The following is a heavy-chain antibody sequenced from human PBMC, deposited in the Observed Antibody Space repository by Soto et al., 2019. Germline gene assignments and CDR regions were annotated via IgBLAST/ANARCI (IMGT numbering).Heavy chain of an antibody. D-gene: IGHD4-17*01. CDR1: GFSLSTSGVG. CDR2: IYWDDDK. V-gene: IGHV2-5*02. CDR3: AHRGNYGDYVVY. Sequence: QITLKESGPTLVKPTQTLTLTCTFSGFSLSTSGVGVGWIRQPPGKALEWLALIYWDDDKRYSPSLKSRLTIPKDTSKNQVVLTMTNMDPVDTATYYCAHRGNYGDYVVYWGQGTLVTVSS. J-gene: IGHJ4*02.